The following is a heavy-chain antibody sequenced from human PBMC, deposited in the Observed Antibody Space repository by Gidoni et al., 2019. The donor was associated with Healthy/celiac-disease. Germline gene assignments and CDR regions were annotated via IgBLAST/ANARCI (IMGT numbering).Heavy chain of an antibody. J-gene: IGHJ5*02. V-gene: IGHV3-7*05. D-gene: IGHD2-21*01. CDR1: GFTFSRYW. CDR3: AREGTYCGGDCYSGWFDP. Sequence: EVQLVESGVGLVQPGGSLRLSCAASGFTFSRYWMSWVRQAPGKGLEWVANIKQDGSEKYYVDSVKGRFTISRDNAKNSLYLQMNSLRAEDTAVYYCAREGTYCGGDCYSGWFDPWGQGTLVTVSS. CDR2: IKQDGSEK.